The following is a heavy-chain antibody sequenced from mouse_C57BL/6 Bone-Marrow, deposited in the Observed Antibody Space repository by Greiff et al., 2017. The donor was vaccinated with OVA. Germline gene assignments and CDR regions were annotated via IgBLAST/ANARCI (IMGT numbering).Heavy chain of an antibody. J-gene: IGHJ4*01. CDR2: INPNNGGT. V-gene: IGHV1-22*01. D-gene: IGHD1-1*01. Sequence: EVQLQQSGPELVKPGASVKMSCKASGYTFTDYNMHWVKQSHGKSLEWIGYINPNNGGTSYNQKFKGKATLTVNKSSSTAYMELRSLTSEESAVYYGAIRPRGGSSYDYAMDYWGQGTSVTVSS. CDR1: GYTFTDYN. CDR3: AIRPRGGSSYDYAMDY.